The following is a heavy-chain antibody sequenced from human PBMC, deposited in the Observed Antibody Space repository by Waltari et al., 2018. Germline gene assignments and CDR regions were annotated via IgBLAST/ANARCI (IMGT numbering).Heavy chain of an antibody. Sequence: QVQLQQWGAGLLKPSETLSLTCAVDGESFSGYRWSWIRQPPGKGLEWIGEINHGGGTNYKPSLKSRVTISVDTSKNQFSLKLNSVTAADTGVYYCARVNTMIRGISPPLDVWGRGATVTVSS. CDR1: GESFSGYR. V-gene: IGHV4-34*01. J-gene: IGHJ6*04. D-gene: IGHD3-10*01. CDR3: ARVNTMIRGISPPLDV. CDR2: INHGGGT.